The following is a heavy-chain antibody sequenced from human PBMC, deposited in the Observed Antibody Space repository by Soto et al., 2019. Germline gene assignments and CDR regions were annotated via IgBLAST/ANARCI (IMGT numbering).Heavy chain of an antibody. J-gene: IGHJ5*02. CDR2: ISGSGGST. V-gene: IGHV3-23*01. CDR3: AKDRSPIPNYGPEYDGFDP. CDR1: GFTFSSYA. D-gene: IGHD3-10*01. Sequence: GGSLRLSCAASGFTFSSYAMSWVRQAPGKGLEWVSAISGSGGSTYYADSVKGRFTISRDNSKNTLYLQMNSLRAEDTAVYYCAKDRSPIPNYGPEYDGFDPWGQGTLVTVSS.